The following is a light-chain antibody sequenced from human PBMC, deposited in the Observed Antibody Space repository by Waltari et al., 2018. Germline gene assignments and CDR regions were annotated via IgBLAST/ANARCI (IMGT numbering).Light chain of an antibody. CDR2: GSS. CDR3: QHYVTSPPWT. V-gene: IGKV3-20*01. J-gene: IGKJ1*01. CDR1: QSVSGN. Sequence: EIILTQSPGTLALSPGESATLSCRARQSVSGNLVWYQHKPGQAPRLLISGSSQRATGIPVRFSGSGSGTDFTLTISRLEPEDFAVYYCQHYVTSPPWTFGQGTKVEFK.